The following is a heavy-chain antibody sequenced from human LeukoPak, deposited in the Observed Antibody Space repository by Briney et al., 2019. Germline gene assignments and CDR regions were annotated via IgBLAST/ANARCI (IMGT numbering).Heavy chain of an antibody. D-gene: IGHD6-6*01. CDR3: AKRVPYSSSSVYFDS. Sequence: GGSLRLSCAASGFTLSSYAMRWVRQAPGKGLEWVSAISDGGSDTYYADSVKGRFTISKDNSKNMLFLQMNSLMDDDTAVYYCAKRVPYSSSSVYFDSWGQGTLVTVSS. CDR1: GFTLSSYA. J-gene: IGHJ4*02. V-gene: IGHV3-23*01. CDR2: ISDGGSDT.